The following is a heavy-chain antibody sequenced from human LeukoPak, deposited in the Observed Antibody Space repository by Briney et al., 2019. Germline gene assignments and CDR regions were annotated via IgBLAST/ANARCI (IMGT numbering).Heavy chain of an antibody. CDR3: ARSNWGSGLLYEYFDY. CDR2: ISYDGSNK. J-gene: IGHJ4*02. D-gene: IGHD7-27*01. CDR1: GFTFSSYA. Sequence: PGRSLRLSCAASGFTFSSYAMHWVRQAPGKGLEWVAVISYDGSNKYYADSVKGRFTISRDNSKNTLYLQMNSLRAEDTAVYYCARSNWGSGLLYEYFDYWGQGTLVTVSS. V-gene: IGHV3-30-3*01.